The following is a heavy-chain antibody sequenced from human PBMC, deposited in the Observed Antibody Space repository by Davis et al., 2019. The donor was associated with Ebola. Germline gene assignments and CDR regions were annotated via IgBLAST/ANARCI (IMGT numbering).Heavy chain of an antibody. J-gene: IGHJ6*02. CDR1: GGSFSGYY. CDR2: INHSGST. CDR3: ARGSRYYYDSSGYYHYYYYYGMDV. Sequence: SETLSLTCAVYGGSFSGYYWSWIRQPPGKGLEWIGEINHSGSTNYNPSLKSRVTISVDTSKNQFSLKLSSVTAADTAVYYCARGSRYYYDSSGYYHYYYYYGMDVWGQGTTVTVSS. D-gene: IGHD3-22*01. V-gene: IGHV4-34*01.